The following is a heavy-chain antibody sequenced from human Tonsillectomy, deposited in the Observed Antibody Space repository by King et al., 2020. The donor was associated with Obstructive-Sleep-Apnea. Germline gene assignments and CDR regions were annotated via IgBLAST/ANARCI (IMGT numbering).Heavy chain of an antibody. J-gene: IGHJ5*02. CDR1: GYIFTSYG. V-gene: IGHV1-18*04. CDR3: ARDGMTVARNWFDP. D-gene: IGHD6-19*01. Sequence: QLVQSGAEVKKPGASVKVSCKASGYIFTSYGINWVRQAPGQGLEWMGWISAYNGNTNYAQKLQGRVTMTTDTSTSTAYMELRSLRYDDTAVYYCARDGMTVARNWFDPWGQGTLVTVSS. CDR2: ISAYNGNT.